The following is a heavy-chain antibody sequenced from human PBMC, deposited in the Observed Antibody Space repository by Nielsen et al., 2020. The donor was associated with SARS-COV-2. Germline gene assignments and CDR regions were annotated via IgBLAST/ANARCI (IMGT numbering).Heavy chain of an antibody. CDR3: ARGGYNIYDFDY. Sequence: SETLSLTCTVSGVSVSNGSYFWSWIRQPPGKRLEWIGYMFYIGTANYNPSFQSRVNISVDTSKNQFSLKLSSVTAADTAIYYCARGGYNIYDFDYWGRGTLVTVSS. V-gene: IGHV4-61*01. D-gene: IGHD5-24*01. J-gene: IGHJ4*02. CDR1: GVSVSNGSYF. CDR2: MFYIGTA.